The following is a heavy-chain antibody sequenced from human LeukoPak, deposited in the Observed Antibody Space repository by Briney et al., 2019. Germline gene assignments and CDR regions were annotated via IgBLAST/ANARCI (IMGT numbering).Heavy chain of an antibody. CDR1: GGSFSVYY. CDR3: ARGLAPLRLRANYYYYGMDV. J-gene: IGHJ6*02. CDR2: INHSGST. D-gene: IGHD3-3*01. Sequence: SETLSLTCAVYGGSFSVYYWSWIRQPPGKGLEWIGEINHSGSTNYNPPLKSRVTISVDTSKNQFSLKLSSVTAADTAVYYCARGLAPLRLRANYYYYGMDVWGQGTTVTVSS. V-gene: IGHV4-34*01.